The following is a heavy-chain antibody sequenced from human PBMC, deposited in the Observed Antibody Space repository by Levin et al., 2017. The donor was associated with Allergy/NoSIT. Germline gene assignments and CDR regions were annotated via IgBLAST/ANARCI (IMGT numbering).Heavy chain of an antibody. Sequence: SGPTLVKPTQTLTLTCTFSGFSLSTSGMCVSWIRQPPGKALEWLARIDWDDDKYYSTSLKTRLTISKDTSKNQVVLTMTNMDPVDTATYYCARIYYGSGSYVFSDAFDIWGQGTMVTVSS. D-gene: IGHD3-10*01. V-gene: IGHV2-70*11. CDR3: ARIYYGSGSYVFSDAFDI. CDR1: GFSLSTSGMC. J-gene: IGHJ3*02. CDR2: IDWDDDK.